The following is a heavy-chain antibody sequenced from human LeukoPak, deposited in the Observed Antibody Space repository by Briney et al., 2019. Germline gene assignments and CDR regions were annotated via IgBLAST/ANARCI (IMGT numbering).Heavy chain of an antibody. Sequence: ASVKVSCKASGYTFTSYDINSVRQATGQGLEWMGWMNPNSGNTGYAQKFQGRVTMTRNTSISTAYMELSSLRSEDTAVYYCARGPGVLRFLEWFRPGNYYGMDVWGQGTTVTVSS. CDR3: ARGPGVLRFLEWFRPGNYYGMDV. J-gene: IGHJ6*02. V-gene: IGHV1-8*01. D-gene: IGHD3-3*01. CDR2: MNPNSGNT. CDR1: GYTFTSYD.